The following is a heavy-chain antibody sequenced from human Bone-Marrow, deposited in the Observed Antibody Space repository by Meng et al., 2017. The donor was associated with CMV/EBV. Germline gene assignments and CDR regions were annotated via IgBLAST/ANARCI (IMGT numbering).Heavy chain of an antibody. CDR3: ARDPRLGKGYYGMDV. D-gene: IGHD6-19*01. J-gene: IGHJ6*02. CDR1: GFTVSNNY. Sequence: ESLKISCAASGFTVSNNYMNWVRQPPGKGLEWIGSIYYSGSTYYNPSLKSRVTISVDTSKNQFSLKLSSVTAADTAVYYCARDPRLGKGYYGMDVWGQGTTVTVSS. V-gene: IGHV4-39*07. CDR2: IYYSGST.